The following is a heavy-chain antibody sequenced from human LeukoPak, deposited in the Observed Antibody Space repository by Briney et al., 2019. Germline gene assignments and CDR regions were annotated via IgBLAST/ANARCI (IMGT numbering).Heavy chain of an antibody. J-gene: IGHJ5*02. Sequence: GASVKVSCKVSGYTLTELSMHWVRQAPGKGLEWMGGFDPEDGETIYAQKFQGRVTITADESTSTAYMELSSLRSEDTAVYYCAREVDTWGQGTLVTVSS. CDR2: FDPEDGET. CDR3: AREVDT. CDR1: GYTLTELS. V-gene: IGHV1-24*01. D-gene: IGHD3-22*01.